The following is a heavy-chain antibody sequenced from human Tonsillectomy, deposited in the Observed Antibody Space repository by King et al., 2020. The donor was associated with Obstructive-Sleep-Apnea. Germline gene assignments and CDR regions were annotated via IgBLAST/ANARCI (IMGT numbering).Heavy chain of an antibody. CDR2: MNPNSGNT. D-gene: IGHD3-9*01. J-gene: IGHJ4*02. CDR1: GYTFTSYD. V-gene: IGHV1-8*01. Sequence: VQLVESGAEVKKPGASVKVSCKASGYTFTSYDINWVRQATGQGLEWLGWMNPNSGNTGYAQKFQGRVTMTRNTSISTAYMEMGSLIAEDTAVYYCARGDILTGSYFDYWGQGTLVTVSS. CDR3: ARGDILTGSYFDY.